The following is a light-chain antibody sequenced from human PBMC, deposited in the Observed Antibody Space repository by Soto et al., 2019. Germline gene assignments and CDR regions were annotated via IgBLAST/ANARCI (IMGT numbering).Light chain of an antibody. V-gene: IGKV1-39*01. CDR2: AAS. J-gene: IGKJ1*01. CDR1: QSISSY. CDR3: QQSYSTPWT. Sequence: DIQMTQSPSSLSASVADRVTMTCRASQSISSYLNWYQQKPGKAPKLLIYAASSLQSGVPSRFSGSGSATDFTLTISSLQPEDFATYYCQQSYSTPWTFGQGTKVEIK.